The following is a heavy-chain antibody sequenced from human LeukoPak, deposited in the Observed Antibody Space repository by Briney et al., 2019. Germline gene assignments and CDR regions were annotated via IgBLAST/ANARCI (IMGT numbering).Heavy chain of an antibody. CDR2: ISSSSSYI. J-gene: IGHJ6*02. CDR1: GFTFSSYS. CDR3: ARDSRGYSGYDPGYYYYYGMDV. Sequence: GGSLRLSCAASGFTFSSYSMNWVRQAPGKGLEWVSSISSSSSYIYYADSVKGRFTISRDNAKNSLYLQMNSLRAEDTAVYYCARDSRGYSGYDPGYYYYYGMDVWGQGTTVTVSS. D-gene: IGHD5-12*01. V-gene: IGHV3-21*01.